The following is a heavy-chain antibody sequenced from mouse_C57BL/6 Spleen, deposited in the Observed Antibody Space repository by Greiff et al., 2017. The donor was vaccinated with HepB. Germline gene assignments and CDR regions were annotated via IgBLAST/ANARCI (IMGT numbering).Heavy chain of an antibody. J-gene: IGHJ1*03. Sequence: VHLVESGAELVRPGASVKLSCKASGYTFTDYYINWVKQRPGQGLEWIARIYPGSGNTYYNEKFKGKATLTAEKSSSTAYMQLSSLTSEDSAVYFCARGTGTWYFDVWGTGTTVTVSS. CDR3: ARGTGTWYFDV. CDR2: IYPGSGNT. V-gene: IGHV1-76*01. D-gene: IGHD4-1*01. CDR1: GYTFTDYY.